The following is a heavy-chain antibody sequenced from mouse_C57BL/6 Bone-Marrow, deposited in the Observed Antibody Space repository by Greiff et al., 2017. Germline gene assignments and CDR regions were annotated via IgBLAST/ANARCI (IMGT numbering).Heavy chain of an antibody. D-gene: IGHD1-1*01. J-gene: IGHJ3*01. CDR1: GYAFSSYW. Sequence: VQLQQSGAELVKPGASVKISCKASGYAFSSYWMNWVKQRPGKGLEWIGQIYPGDGDTNYNGKFKGKATLTADKSSSTAYMQLSSLTSDDSAVYFCARRGYYGSSYACFAYWGQGTLVTVSA. V-gene: IGHV1-80*01. CDR2: IYPGDGDT. CDR3: ARRGYYGSSYACFAY.